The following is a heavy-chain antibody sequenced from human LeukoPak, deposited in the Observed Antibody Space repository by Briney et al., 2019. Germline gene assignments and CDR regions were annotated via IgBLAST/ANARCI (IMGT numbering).Heavy chain of an antibody. J-gene: IGHJ4*02. V-gene: IGHV4-31*03. Sequence: PSETLSLTCTVSGGSISSGGYYWSWIRQHPGTCLEWIGYICHSGSTYYNPSLKSRVTISVDTSKNQFSLKLSSVTAADTAVYYCARGGGYCSSTSCRGPYYFDYWGQGTLVTVSS. D-gene: IGHD2-2*01. CDR3: ARGGGYCSSTSCRGPYYFDY. CDR2: ICHSGST. CDR1: GGSISSGGYY.